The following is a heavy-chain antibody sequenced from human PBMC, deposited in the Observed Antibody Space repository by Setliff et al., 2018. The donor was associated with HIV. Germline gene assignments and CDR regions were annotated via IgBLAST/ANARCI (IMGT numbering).Heavy chain of an antibody. CDR1: GDSISSSNW. V-gene: IGHV4-4*02. Sequence: ASETLSLTCAVSGDSISSSNWWNWVRQPPGKGLEWIGEIYHSGSTNYNPSLKSRVTISVDKSKNQFSLKMSSVTAADTAVYYCTRHWRGGLDYWGQGTLVTVSS. CDR3: TRHWRGGLDY. D-gene: IGHD1-1*01. CDR2: IYHSGST. J-gene: IGHJ4*02.